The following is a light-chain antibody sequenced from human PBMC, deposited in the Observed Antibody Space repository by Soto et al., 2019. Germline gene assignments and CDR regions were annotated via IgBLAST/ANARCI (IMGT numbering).Light chain of an antibody. J-gene: IGLJ3*02. CDR1: TGAVTSGNY. CDR3: LLYYGGAHLM. CDR2: TTD. Sequence: QAVVTQEPSLTVSPGGTVTLTCASSTGAVTSGNYPSWFQQKPGQAPRTLIYTTDDKHSWTPARFSGSLLGGKAALTLSGXXXEDEAEYYCLLYYGGAHLMFGGGTKLTVL. V-gene: IGLV7-43*01.